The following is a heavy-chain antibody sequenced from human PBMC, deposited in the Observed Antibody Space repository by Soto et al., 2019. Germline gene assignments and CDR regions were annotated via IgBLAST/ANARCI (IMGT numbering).Heavy chain of an antibody. CDR1: GFSLSTSGVG. CDR2: IYWDDDK. Sequence: SGPTLVNPTQTLTLTCTFSGFSLSTSGVGVGWIRQSPGKALEWLALIYWDDDKRYSPSLKSRLTITKDTSKNQVVLTMTNMDPVDTSTHYCAHHSARWLQSAFDYWGQGTLVTVSS. V-gene: IGHV2-5*02. J-gene: IGHJ4*02. CDR3: AHHSARWLQSAFDY. D-gene: IGHD5-12*01.